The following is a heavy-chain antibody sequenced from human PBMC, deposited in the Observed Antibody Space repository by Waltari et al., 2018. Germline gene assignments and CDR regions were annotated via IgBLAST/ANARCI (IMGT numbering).Heavy chain of an antibody. V-gene: IGHV3-21*01. CDR1: GFTFSSYS. CDR2: ISSSSSYI. Sequence: EVQLVESGGGLVKPGGSLRLSCAASGFTFSSYSMNWVRQAPGKGLEWVSSISSSSSYIDYADSVKGRFTISRDNAKNSLYLQMNSLRAEDTAVYYCARDKGRYSSSWFDYWGQGTLVTVSS. D-gene: IGHD6-13*01. CDR3: ARDKGRYSSSWFDY. J-gene: IGHJ4*02.